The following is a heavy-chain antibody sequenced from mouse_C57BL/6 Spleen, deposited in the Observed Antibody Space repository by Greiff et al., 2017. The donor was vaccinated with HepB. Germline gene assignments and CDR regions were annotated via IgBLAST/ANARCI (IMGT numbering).Heavy chain of an antibody. V-gene: IGHV1-82*01. J-gene: IGHJ1*03. D-gene: IGHD2-3*01. Sequence: VQLQQSGPELVKPGASVKISCKASGYAFSSSWMNWVKQRPGKGLEWIGRIYPGDGDTNYNGKFKGKATLTADKSSSTAYMQLSSLTSEDSAVYFCAREGYDGYRYFDVWGTGTTVTVSS. CDR2: IYPGDGDT. CDR1: GYAFSSSW. CDR3: AREGYDGYRYFDV.